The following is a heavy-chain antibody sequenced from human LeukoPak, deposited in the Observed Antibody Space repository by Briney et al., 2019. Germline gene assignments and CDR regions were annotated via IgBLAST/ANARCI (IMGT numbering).Heavy chain of an antibody. CDR3: ARDIGGAYRYFDL. D-gene: IGHD1-26*01. J-gene: IGHJ2*01. CDR2: IYYSGST. V-gene: IGHV4-59*01. Sequence: SETLSLTCTVSGGSISSYYWSWIRQPPGKGLEWIGYIYYSGSTNYNPSLKSRVTISVDTSKNQFSLKLSSVTAADTAVYYCARDIGGAYRYFDLWGRGTLVTVSS. CDR1: GGSISSYY.